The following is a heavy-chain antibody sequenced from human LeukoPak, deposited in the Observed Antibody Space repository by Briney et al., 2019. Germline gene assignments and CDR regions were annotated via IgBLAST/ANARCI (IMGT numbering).Heavy chain of an antibody. J-gene: IGHJ5*02. CDR2: IIPIFGTA. V-gene: IGHV1-69*13. D-gene: IGHD2-2*01. Sequence: SVKVSCKASGGTFSSYAISWVRQAPGQGLEWMGGIIPIFGTANYAQKFQGRVTITADESTSTAYMELSSLRSEDTAVYYCARDHCSSTSCYVWNPWTWFDPWGQGTLVTVSS. CDR3: ARDHCSSTSCYVWNPWTWFDP. CDR1: GGTFSSYA.